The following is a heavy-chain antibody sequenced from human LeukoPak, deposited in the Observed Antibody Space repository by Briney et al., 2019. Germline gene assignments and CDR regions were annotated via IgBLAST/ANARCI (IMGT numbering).Heavy chain of an antibody. CDR3: ASVSVWELATHTGGSFDY. J-gene: IGHJ4*02. V-gene: IGHV4-30-4*01. CDR2: IYHTGTT. D-gene: IGHD1-26*01. CDR1: GGLISRIEYY. Sequence: ESSETLSLTCTVSGGLISRIEYYWGWVRQSPVKGLEWLGHIYHTGTTLYSPHLNNRLTISVDSSKNQFSLTLNSVTAADTAVYYCASVSVWELATHTGGSFDYWGRGILVTVSS.